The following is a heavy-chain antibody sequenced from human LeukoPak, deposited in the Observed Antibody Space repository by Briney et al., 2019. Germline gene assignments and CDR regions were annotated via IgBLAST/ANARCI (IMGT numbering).Heavy chain of an antibody. CDR1: NGFINNYY. CDR2: ISYSGST. V-gene: IGHV4-59*08. J-gene: IGHJ4*02. D-gene: IGHD5-12*01. Sequence: SETLSLTCTVSNGFINNYYWSWIRQPPGKGLEWIGYISYSGSTNYSPSLKSRVTISVDSSKHQFSLKLNSVTAADTAVYYCARRGYTGTSFNYWGQGTLVTVSS. CDR3: ARRGYTGTSFNY.